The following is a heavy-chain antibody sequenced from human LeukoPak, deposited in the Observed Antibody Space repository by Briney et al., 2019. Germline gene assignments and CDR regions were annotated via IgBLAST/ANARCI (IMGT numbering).Heavy chain of an antibody. CDR1: GGSFSGYY. J-gene: IGHJ1*01. CDR2: INHSGST. D-gene: IGHD1-26*01. V-gene: IGHV4-34*01. Sequence: SETLSLTGAVYGGSFSGYYWSWIRQPPGKGLEWIGEINHSGSTNYNPSLKSRVTISVDTSKNQFSLKLSSVTAADTAVYYCARHGPNSGSYSEYFQYWGQGTLVTVSS. CDR3: ARHGPNSGSYSEYFQY.